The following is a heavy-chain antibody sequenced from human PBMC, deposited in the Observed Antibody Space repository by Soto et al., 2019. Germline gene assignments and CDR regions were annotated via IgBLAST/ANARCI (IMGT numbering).Heavy chain of an antibody. Sequence: QLQLQESGSRLVKPSQTLSLTCAVSGVSITTTGYSWSWIRQPPGKGLEWIGYIYHTGSTYYNSSAKCRVTISLDSTKNQISLILSSVTAADTAGYYCAGRFGEARGLDSWGQGNLVTPSS. CDR1: GVSITTTGYS. CDR2: IYHTGST. V-gene: IGHV4-30-2*01. J-gene: IGHJ4*02. D-gene: IGHD3-10*01. CDR3: AGRFGEARGLDS.